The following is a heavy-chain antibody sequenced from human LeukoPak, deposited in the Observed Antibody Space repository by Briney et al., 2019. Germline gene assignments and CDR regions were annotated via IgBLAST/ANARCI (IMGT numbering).Heavy chain of an antibody. Sequence: ASVKVSCKASGYTFISYYIHWVRQAPGQGLEWMGTVDPSGGRTTYARELQGRVTLTRDTSTSTVYMELSSLRSEDTAIYYCARVIWYCSSVRCSEYYFAFRGQGTLVTVSS. CDR3: ARVIWYCSSVRCSEYYFAF. V-gene: IGHV1-46*01. CDR1: GYTFISYY. J-gene: IGHJ4*02. CDR2: VDPSGGRT. D-gene: IGHD2-2*01.